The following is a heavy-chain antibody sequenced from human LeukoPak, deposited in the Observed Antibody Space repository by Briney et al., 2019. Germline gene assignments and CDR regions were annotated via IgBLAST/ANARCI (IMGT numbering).Heavy chain of an antibody. J-gene: IGHJ4*02. CDR3: ARDGWGYCSGGSCYPPDY. CDR1: GYTFTSYD. CDR2: MNPNSGNT. Sequence: ASVKVSCKASGYTFTSYDINWVRQATGQGLEWMGWMNPNSGNTGYAQKFQGRVTMTRNTSISTAYMELSSLRSEDTAVYYCARDGWGYCSGGSCYPPDYWGQGTLVTVSS. V-gene: IGHV1-8*01. D-gene: IGHD2-15*01.